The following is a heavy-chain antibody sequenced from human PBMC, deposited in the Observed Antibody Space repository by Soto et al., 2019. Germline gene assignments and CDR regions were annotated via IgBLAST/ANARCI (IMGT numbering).Heavy chain of an antibody. CDR2: TRQDGRQH. D-gene: IGHD3-3*01. CDR1: GFTFSTYW. Sequence: GGSLRLSCAASGFTFSTYWMSWVRQAPGKGLEWIAHTRQDGRQHYYVDSVKGRFIISRDNAKNSLYLQMNSLRVEDTAVYYCAKQGDYDFWSSSNNWLDPWGQGTLVTVSS. J-gene: IGHJ5*02. CDR3: AKQGDYDFWSSSNNWLDP. V-gene: IGHV3-7*03.